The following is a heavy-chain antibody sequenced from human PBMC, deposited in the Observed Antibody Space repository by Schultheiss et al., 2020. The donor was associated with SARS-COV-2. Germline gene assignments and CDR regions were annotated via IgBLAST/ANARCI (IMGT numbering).Heavy chain of an antibody. Sequence: GGSLRLSCAASGFTVSSNYMSWVRQAPGKGLEWVSVIYSGGSTYYADSVKGRFTISRDNSKNTLYLQMNSLRAEDTAVYYCARAADITYYYYYGMDVWGQGTTVTVSS. J-gene: IGHJ6*02. CDR3: ARAADITYYYYYGMDV. CDR1: GFTVSSNY. CDR2: IYSGGST. V-gene: IGHV3-53*01. D-gene: IGHD1-14*01.